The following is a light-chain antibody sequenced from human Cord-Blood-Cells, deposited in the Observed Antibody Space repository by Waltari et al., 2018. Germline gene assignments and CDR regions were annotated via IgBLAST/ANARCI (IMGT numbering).Light chain of an antibody. J-gene: IGKJ5*01. Sequence: DIQMTQSPSPLSASVGDRVTITCRASQSISSYLNWYQQKPGKAPKLLIYAASSLQSGVPSRFSCSGSGTDFTLTISSLQPEDFATYYCQQSYSTPITFGQGTRLEIK. CDR2: AAS. CDR1: QSISSY. CDR3: QQSYSTPIT. V-gene: IGKV1-39*01.